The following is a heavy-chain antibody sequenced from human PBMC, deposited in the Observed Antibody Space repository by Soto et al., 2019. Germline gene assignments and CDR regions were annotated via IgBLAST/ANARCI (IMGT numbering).Heavy chain of an antibody. D-gene: IGHD2-15*01. Sequence: ASVKVSCKASGYSFKDHYMHWVRQAPGRGLEWVGIINPSGEHTNYAQQFRGRVAMTRDTSTSTAYMELRSLRSEDTAVYFCARISCKGGSCYFDFDHWGQGTLVTV. V-gene: IGHV1-46*02. CDR2: INPSGEHT. J-gene: IGHJ4*02. CDR3: ARISCKGGSCYFDFDH. CDR1: GYSFKDHY.